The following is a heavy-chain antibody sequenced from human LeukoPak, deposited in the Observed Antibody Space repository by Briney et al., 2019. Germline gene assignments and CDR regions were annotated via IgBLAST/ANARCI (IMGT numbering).Heavy chain of an antibody. CDR1: GDSISSDKW. V-gene: IGHV4-4*02. CDR3: ACHTGWSGPSE. J-gene: IGHJ4*02. D-gene: IGHD6-19*01. CDR2: FHQRAST. Sequence: SGTLSLTCAVFGDSISSDKWWSWVRQPPGKGLEYIGEFHQRASTNYNPSLKSRLTISVDNSRNQFSLKLSSVTAADTAVYYCACHTGWSGPSEWGQGTLVTVSS.